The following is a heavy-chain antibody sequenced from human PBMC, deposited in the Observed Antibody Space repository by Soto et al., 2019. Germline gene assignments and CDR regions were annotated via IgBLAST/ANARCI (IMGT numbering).Heavy chain of an antibody. J-gene: IGHJ4*02. CDR3: AKDRGVSSSWYGSHPFDY. Sequence: EVQLLESGGGLVQPGGSLRLSCAASGFTFSSYAMSWVRQAPGKGLEWVSAISGSGGSTYYADSVKGRFTISRDNSKNTLYLQMNSLRAEDTAVYYCAKDRGVSSSWYGSHPFDYWGQGTLVTVSS. V-gene: IGHV3-23*01. CDR2: ISGSGGST. D-gene: IGHD6-13*01. CDR1: GFTFSSYA.